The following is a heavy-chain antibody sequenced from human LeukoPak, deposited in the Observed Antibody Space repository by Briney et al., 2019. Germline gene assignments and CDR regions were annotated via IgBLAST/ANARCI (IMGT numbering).Heavy chain of an antibody. V-gene: IGHV3-21*06. D-gene: IGHD6-13*01. CDR2: ISTSSTYI. CDR3: ARVSTAVSLAIDY. J-gene: IGHJ4*02. CDR1: GFTFSNYN. Sequence: GGSLRLSCAASGFTFSNYNMNWVRQAPGKGLEWVSVISTSSTYIYYADSVKGRFTISRDNAKNSLYLQMNSLRAEDTAVYYCARVSTAVSLAIDYWGQGTLVTVST.